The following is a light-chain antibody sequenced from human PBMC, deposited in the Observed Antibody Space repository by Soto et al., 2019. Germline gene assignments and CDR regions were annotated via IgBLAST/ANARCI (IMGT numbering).Light chain of an antibody. J-gene: IGLJ1*01. CDR2: DNS. CDR3: DSWDTSLRGVV. CDR1: SSNIGNNY. Sequence: QSVLTQPPSVSAAPGQTVTISCSGSSSNIGNNYVSWYQQFPGTAPKLLIYDNSKRPSGIPDRFSGSKSGTSATLGITGLQTGDEADYYCDSWDTSLRGVVFGTGTKVTVL. V-gene: IGLV1-51*01.